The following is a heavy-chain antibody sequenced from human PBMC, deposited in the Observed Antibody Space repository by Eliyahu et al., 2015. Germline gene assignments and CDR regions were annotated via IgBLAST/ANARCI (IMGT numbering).Heavy chain of an antibody. J-gene: IGHJ4*02. CDR2: IIPIFGTA. CDR1: GGTFSSYA. D-gene: IGHD5-18*01. Sequence: EVKKPGSSVKVSCKASGGTFSSYAISWVRQAPGQGLEWMGGIIPIFGTANYAQKFQGRVTITADESTSTAYMELSSLRSEDTAVYYCARPGLNTAMVPVFFDYWGQGTLVTVSS. CDR3: ARPGLNTAMVPVFFDY. V-gene: IGHV1-69*01.